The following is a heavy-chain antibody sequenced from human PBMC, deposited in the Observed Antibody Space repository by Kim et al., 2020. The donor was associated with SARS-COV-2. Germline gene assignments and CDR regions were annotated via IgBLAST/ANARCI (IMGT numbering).Heavy chain of an antibody. J-gene: IGHJ6*02. Sequence: GGSLRLSCDASGFTFSTYWMHWVRQVPGKGLVWVSRTNDDGSFTNHADSVKGRFTISRDNGKNMLYLQMNSLRAEDTAVYYCGRDLGGRGSVWGHGTTVIVSS. CDR2: TNDDGSFT. CDR1: GFTFSTYW. D-gene: IGHD1-26*01. V-gene: IGHV3-74*01. CDR3: GRDLGGRGSV.